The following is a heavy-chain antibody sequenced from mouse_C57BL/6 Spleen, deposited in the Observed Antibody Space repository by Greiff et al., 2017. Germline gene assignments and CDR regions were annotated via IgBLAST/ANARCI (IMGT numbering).Heavy chain of an antibody. V-gene: IGHV2-6-1*01. D-gene: IGHD2-3*01. CDR1: GFSLTSYG. Sequence: VQGVESGPGLVAPSQSLSITCTVSGFSLTSYGVHWDRQPPGKGLEWLVVIWSDGSTTYNSALKSRLSISKDNSKSQVFLKMNSLQTDDTAMYYCARHFGWSYAMDYWGQGTSVTVSS. CDR3: ARHFGWSYAMDY. CDR2: IWSDGST. J-gene: IGHJ4*01.